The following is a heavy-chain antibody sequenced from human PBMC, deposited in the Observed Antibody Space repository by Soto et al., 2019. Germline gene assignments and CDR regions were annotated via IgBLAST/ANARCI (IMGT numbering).Heavy chain of an antibody. CDR3: AKGKDYFDY. V-gene: IGHV4-31*03. J-gene: IGHJ4*02. Sequence: SETLSLTCTFSCGSIISGGYWSWIRQHPGKGLEWIGYIYYTESTNNNPSLKSRVTMSVDTSKNQFSLKLTSVTAADTAVYYCAKGKDYFDYWGQGTLVTVSS. CDR1: CGSIISGGY. CDR2: IYYTEST.